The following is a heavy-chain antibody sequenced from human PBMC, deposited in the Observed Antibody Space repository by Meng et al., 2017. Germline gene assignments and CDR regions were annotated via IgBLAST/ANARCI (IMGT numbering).Heavy chain of an antibody. J-gene: IGHJ4*02. V-gene: IGHV2-5*02. CDR1: GFSLSTSGVG. CDR3: AHSDLYFDY. Sequence: KESVPTRLKPHETITMICTFSGFSLSTSGVGVGWIRQPPGKALEWLALIYWDDDKRYSPSLKSRLTITKDTSKNQVVLTMTNMDPVDTATYYCAHSDLYFDYWGQGTLVTASS. CDR2: IYWDDDK.